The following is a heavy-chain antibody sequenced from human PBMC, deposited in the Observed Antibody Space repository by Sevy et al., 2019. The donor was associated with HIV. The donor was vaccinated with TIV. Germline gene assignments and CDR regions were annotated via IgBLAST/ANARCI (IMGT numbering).Heavy chain of an antibody. J-gene: IGHJ4*02. D-gene: IGHD3-10*01. CDR1: GFTFSYYG. V-gene: IGHV3-30-3*01. CDR3: ARVGSGSGGYQFDY. CDR2: ISYHGSDK. Sequence: GGSLRLSCAGSGFTFSYYGMHWVRQAPGKGLEWVALISYHGSDKYYADSVKGRFTISRDNSKNTLYLQMNSLRPEDTAVYHCARVGSGSGGYQFDYWGQGTLVTVSS.